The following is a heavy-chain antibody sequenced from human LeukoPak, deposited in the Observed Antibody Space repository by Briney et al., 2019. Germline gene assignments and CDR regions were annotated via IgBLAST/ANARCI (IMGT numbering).Heavy chain of an antibody. CDR3: AHRKNYYDSSVFDN. CDR2: IYWDDDR. Sequence: SGPTLVNPTQTLTLTCTFSGFSLNTRGVGVGLIRQPPGRALEWLAHIYWDDDRRYSPSLKSRLTITKDTFRNQVALTMTNMDPVDTATYFCAHRKNYYDSSVFDNWGQGTLVTVSS. D-gene: IGHD3-22*01. J-gene: IGHJ4*02. V-gene: IGHV2-5*02. CDR1: GFSLNTRGVG.